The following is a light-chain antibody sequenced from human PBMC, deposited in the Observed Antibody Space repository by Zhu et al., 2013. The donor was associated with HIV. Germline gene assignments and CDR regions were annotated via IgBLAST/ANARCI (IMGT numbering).Light chain of an antibody. Sequence: DIQMTQSPSSLSASVGDRVTITCRASQSISSYLNWYQQKPGKAPKLLIYKASTLESGVPSRFSGSGSGAEFTLTIDSLQPDDFATYFCQQYNSYLSTFGQGTKLEIK. V-gene: IGKV1-5*03. CDR3: QQYNSYLST. CDR1: QSISSY. CDR2: KAS. J-gene: IGKJ2*01.